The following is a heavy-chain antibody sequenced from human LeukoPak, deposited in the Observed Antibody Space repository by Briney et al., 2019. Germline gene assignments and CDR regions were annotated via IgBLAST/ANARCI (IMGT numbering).Heavy chain of an antibody. Sequence: SSETLSLTCTVSGGSISSSSYYWGWIRQPPGKGLEWIGSIYYSGSTYYNPSLKSRVTISVDTSKNQFSLKLSSVTAADTAVYYCARHPDTAMVFDYWGQGNLVTVSS. J-gene: IGHJ4*02. V-gene: IGHV4-39*01. CDR1: GGSISSSSYY. CDR2: IYYSGST. CDR3: ARHPDTAMVFDY. D-gene: IGHD5-18*01.